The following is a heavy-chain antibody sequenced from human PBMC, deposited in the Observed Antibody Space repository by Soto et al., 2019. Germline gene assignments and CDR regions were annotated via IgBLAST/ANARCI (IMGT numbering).Heavy chain of an antibody. CDR3: ARDRSSLGYYYGMDV. Sequence: QVQLQESGPGLVKPSQTLSLTCTVSGGSISSGDYYWSWIRQPPGKGLEWIGYIYYSGSTYYNPSLKSRVTIAVDTSKNQFSLELSSVTAADTAVYYCARDRSSLGYYYGMDVWGQGTTVTVSS. V-gene: IGHV4-30-4*01. D-gene: IGHD6-13*01. J-gene: IGHJ6*02. CDR1: GGSISSGDYY. CDR2: IYYSGST.